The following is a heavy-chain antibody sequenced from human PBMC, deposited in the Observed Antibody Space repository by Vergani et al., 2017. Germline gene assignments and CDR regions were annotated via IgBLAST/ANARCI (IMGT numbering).Heavy chain of an antibody. D-gene: IGHD3-10*01. CDR2: IYYSGST. CDR3: ARDTPGGSYYYMDV. V-gene: IGHV4-59*01. Sequence: QVQLQESGPGLVKPSETLSLTCTVSGGSISSYYWSWIRQPPGKGLEWIGYIYYSGSTNYNPHLKSGVTISVDTSKNQFSLKLISVTAADTAVYYCARDTPGGSYYYMDVWGKGTTVTVSS. CDR1: GGSISSYY. J-gene: IGHJ6*03.